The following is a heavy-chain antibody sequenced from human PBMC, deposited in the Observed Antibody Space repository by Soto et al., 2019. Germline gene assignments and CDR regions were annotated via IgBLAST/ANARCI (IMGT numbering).Heavy chain of an antibody. CDR3: ARDCAGYSSGWYQRGGFDY. CDR2: IWYDGSNK. V-gene: IGHV3-33*01. J-gene: IGHJ4*02. CDR1: GFTFSSYG. Sequence: QVQLVESGGGVVQPGRSLRLSCAASGFTFSSYGMHWVRQAPGKGLEWVAVIWYDGSNKYYADSVKGRFTTSRDNSTNTLYLQMNSLRAEDTAVYYCARDCAGYSSGWYQRGGFDYWGQGTLVTVSS. D-gene: IGHD6-19*01.